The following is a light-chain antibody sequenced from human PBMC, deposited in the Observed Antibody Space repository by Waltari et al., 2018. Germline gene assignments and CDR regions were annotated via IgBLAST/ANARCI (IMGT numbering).Light chain of an antibody. CDR1: QGINNN. Sequence: DIQMTQSPSSLSASVGERVTITCQASQGINNNLAWYQQKPGRVPKLLIYKASTLQSGVPSRFSGSGSGTYFTLTISSLQPEDFATYYCQHGSGIPFTFGPGTKLDIK. V-gene: IGKV1-16*01. J-gene: IGKJ3*01. CDR2: KAS. CDR3: QHGSGIPFT.